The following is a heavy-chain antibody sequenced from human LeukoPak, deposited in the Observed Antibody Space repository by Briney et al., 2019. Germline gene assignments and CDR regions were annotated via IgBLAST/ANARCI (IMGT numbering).Heavy chain of an antibody. V-gene: IGHV4-39*07. CDR3: ASQSSGVGASIFTLLDY. CDR2: IYYSGST. J-gene: IGHJ4*02. CDR1: GGSISSSSYY. Sequence: SETLSLTCTVSGGSISSSSYYWGWIRQPPGKGLEWIGSIYYSGSTYYNPSLKSRVTISLDTSKNQFSLELNSVSAADTAVYYCASQSSGVGASIFTLLDYWGQGTLVTVSS. D-gene: IGHD1-26*01.